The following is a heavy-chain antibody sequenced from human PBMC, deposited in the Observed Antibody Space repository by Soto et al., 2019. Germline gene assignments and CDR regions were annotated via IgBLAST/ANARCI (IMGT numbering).Heavy chain of an antibody. Sequence: ASVKVSFKASGGTFSSYAISWVRQAPGQGLEWMGGIIPIFGTANYAQKFQGRVTITADESTSTAYMELSSLRSEDTAVYYCASTDIVVVVAATGTQYAFDIWGQGTMVTVSS. CDR3: ASTDIVVVVAATGTQYAFDI. D-gene: IGHD2-15*01. V-gene: IGHV1-69*13. J-gene: IGHJ3*02. CDR2: IIPIFGTA. CDR1: GGTFSSYA.